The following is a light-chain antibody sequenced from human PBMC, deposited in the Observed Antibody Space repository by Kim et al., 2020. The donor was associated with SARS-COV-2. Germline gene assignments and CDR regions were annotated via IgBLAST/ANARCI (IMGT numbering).Light chain of an antibody. J-gene: IGLJ2*01. V-gene: IGLV1-44*01. CDR3: ASWDDSLNAVI. CDR1: NSNIGKHN. CDR2: LTD. Sequence: QSVLTQPPSASGTPGQRVTISCSGSNSNIGKHNVNWYQHFPGTAPKLIIYLTDRRPAGVPDRISGSKSGTSASLAISGLQSEDESEYYCASWDDSLNAVIFGGGTQLTVL.